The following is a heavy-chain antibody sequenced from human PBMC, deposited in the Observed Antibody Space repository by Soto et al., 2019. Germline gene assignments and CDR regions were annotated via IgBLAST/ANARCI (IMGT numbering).Heavy chain of an antibody. V-gene: IGHV4-39*01. D-gene: IGHD6-13*01. J-gene: IGHJ6*02. Sequence: SETLSLTCTVSGGSISSSSYYWGWIRQPPGKGLEWIVSIYYSGSNYYNPSLKSRVTISVDTSKNQFSLKLSSVTAADTAVYYCARQSSSWYSYYYGMDVWGQGTTVTVSS. CDR2: IYYSGSN. CDR3: ARQSSSWYSYYYGMDV. CDR1: GGSISSSSYY.